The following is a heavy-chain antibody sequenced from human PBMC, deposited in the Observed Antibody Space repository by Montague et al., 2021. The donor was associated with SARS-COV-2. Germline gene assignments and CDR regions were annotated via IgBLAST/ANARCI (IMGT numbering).Heavy chain of an antibody. J-gene: IGHJ4*02. D-gene: IGHD1-26*01. CDR2: TYYRSKWYN. CDR1: GDSVSRNSAA. CDR3: AGTSASSDY. V-gene: IGHV6-1*01. Sequence: CAISGDSVSRNSAAWNWISQSPSRGLEWLGRTYYRSKWYNDYAVSVKSRITINPDTSKNQISLQLNSVTPEDTAVYYCAGTSASSDYWGQGTLVTVSS.